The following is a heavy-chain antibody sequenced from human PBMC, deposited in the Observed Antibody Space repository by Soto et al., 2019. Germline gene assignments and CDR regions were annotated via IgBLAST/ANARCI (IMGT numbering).Heavy chain of an antibody. D-gene: IGHD1-26*01. J-gene: IGHJ4*02. CDR3: ARGSPRMGALPTY. CDR1: GYTFTGYY. Sequence: SVKVSCKASGYTFTGYYIHWVRQAPGQGLEWMGWINPKSGDTNYAQKFQGRVSMTRDTSITTAYMEVSRLKSDDTAVYYCARGSPRMGALPTYWGQGTLVTVSS. V-gene: IGHV1-2*02. CDR2: INPKSGDT.